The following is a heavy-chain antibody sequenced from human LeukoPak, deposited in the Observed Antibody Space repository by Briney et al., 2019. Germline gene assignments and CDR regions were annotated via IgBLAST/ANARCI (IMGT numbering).Heavy chain of an antibody. CDR3: ARTPYSSSWYAPAEYFQH. CDR1: GYTFTGYY. D-gene: IGHD6-13*01. J-gene: IGHJ1*01. CDR2: INPNSGGT. V-gene: IGHV1-2*02. Sequence: VASVKVSCKASGYTFTGYYMHWVRQAPGQGLGWMGWINPNSGGTNYAQKFQGRVTMTRDTSISTAYMELSRLRSDDTAVYYCARTPYSSSWYAPAEYFQHWGQGTLVTVSS.